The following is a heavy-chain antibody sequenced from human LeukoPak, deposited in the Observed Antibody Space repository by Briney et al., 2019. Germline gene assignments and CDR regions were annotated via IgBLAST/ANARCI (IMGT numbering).Heavy chain of an antibody. CDR2: IIPFLGTA. Sequence: GASVKVSCKASGGVFTTYAISWVRQAPGQGLEWMGSIIPFLGTANYAQKFQGRVTITADEPTRTAYMELTYVRSDDTAVYYCARGDDSGYVPGGYWGQGTLVTVSS. J-gene: IGHJ4*02. CDR1: GGVFTTYA. CDR3: ARGDDSGYVPGGY. D-gene: IGHD5-12*01. V-gene: IGHV1-69*11.